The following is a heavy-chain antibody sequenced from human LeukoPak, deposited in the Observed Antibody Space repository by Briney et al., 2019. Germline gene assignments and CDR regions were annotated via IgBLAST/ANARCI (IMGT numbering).Heavy chain of an antibody. D-gene: IGHD2-15*01. J-gene: IGHJ4*02. CDR3: ARDCSGGSCPDY. CDR1: GYTFTGYY. CDR2: INPNSGGT. V-gene: IGHV1-2*02. Sequence: RASVKVSCKASGYTFTGYYMHWVRPAPGQGLEWMGWINPNSGGTNYAQKFQGRVTMTRDTSISTAYMELSRLRSDDTAVYYCARDCSGGSCPDYWGQGTLVTVSS.